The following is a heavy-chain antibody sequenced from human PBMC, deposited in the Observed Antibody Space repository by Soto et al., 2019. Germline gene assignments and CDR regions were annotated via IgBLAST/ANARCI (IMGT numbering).Heavy chain of an antibody. Sequence: PSATLSLTYNVSGASVSSYYWSWIRQPPGKGLEWIGYIYYSGSTNYNPSLKSRVTISVDTSKNQFSLKLSSVTAADTAVYYCARYYYDSSGYHHFDYWGQGTLVTVSS. CDR2: IYYSGST. CDR1: GASVSSYY. CDR3: ARYYYDSSGYHHFDY. J-gene: IGHJ4*02. D-gene: IGHD3-22*01. V-gene: IGHV4-59*08.